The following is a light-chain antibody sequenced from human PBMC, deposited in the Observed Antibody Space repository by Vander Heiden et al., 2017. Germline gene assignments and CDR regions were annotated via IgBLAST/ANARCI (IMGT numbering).Light chain of an antibody. CDR3: QQYAGAPIT. V-gene: IGKV3-20*01. Sequence: EIVLTQSPGTLSLSPGERATLSCRASQSVTSNYLAWCQQRPGQAPRLLIYGASIRATGIPDRFSGSGSGTDLTLTISRLEPDDFAVYYCQQYAGAPITFGQGTRLEIK. J-gene: IGKJ5*01. CDR1: QSVTSNY. CDR2: GAS.